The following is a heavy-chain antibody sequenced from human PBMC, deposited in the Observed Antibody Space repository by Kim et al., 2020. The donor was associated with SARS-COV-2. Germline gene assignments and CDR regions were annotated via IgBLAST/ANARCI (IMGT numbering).Heavy chain of an antibody. CDR1: GGSISSGGYY. D-gene: IGHD3-3*01. J-gene: IGHJ6*02. CDR2: IYYSGST. V-gene: IGHV4-31*03. CDR3: ARDPYDFWSGGYYGMDV. Sequence: SETLSLTCTVSGGSISSGGYYWSWIRQHPGKGLEWIGYIYYSGSTYYNPSLKSRVTISVDTSKNQFSLKLSSVTAADTAVYYCARDPYDFWSGGYYGMDVWGQGTTVTVSS.